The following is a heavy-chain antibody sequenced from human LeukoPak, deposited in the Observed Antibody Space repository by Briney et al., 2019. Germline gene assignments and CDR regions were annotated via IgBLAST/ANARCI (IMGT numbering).Heavy chain of an antibody. Sequence: GGSLRLSCAVSGFTFSNAWMSWVRQAPGKGLESVGRIKSKTDGGTTEYAAPVKSRFTISRDDSKNTLYLQMNSLKTDDTGVYYCTTAGYALGNYWGQGTLVTVSS. J-gene: IGHJ4*02. CDR1: GFTFSNAW. CDR3: TTAGYALGNY. CDR2: IKSKTDGGTT. D-gene: IGHD5-12*01. V-gene: IGHV3-15*01.